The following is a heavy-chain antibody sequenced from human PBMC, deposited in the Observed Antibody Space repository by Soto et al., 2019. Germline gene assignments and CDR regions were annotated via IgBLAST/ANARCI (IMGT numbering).Heavy chain of an antibody. CDR3: AYAIAAAGLGYYGMDV. Sequence: QVQLVQSGAEVKKPGSSVKVSCKASGGTFSSYAISWVRQAPGQGLEWMGGIIPIFGTANYAQKFQGRVTITXXEXTXXADMELGSLRSEDTAVYHCAYAIAAAGLGYYGMDVWGRGTTVTVSS. CDR2: IIPIFGTA. D-gene: IGHD6-13*01. V-gene: IGHV1-69*05. J-gene: IGHJ6*02. CDR1: GGTFSSYA.